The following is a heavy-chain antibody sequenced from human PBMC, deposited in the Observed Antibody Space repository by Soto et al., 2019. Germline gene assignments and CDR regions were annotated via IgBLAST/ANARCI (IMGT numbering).Heavy chain of an antibody. CDR1: GFTFSSYG. CDR2: IWYDGSNK. J-gene: IGHJ6*02. D-gene: IGHD3-16*01. CDR3: ARGGRVKKDYYYGMDV. Sequence: PGGSLRLSCAASGFTFSSYGMHWVRQAPGKGLEWVAVIWYDGSNKYYADSVKGRFTISRDNSKNTLYLQMNSLRAEDTAVYYCARGGRVKKDYYYGMDVWGQGTTVTVSS. V-gene: IGHV3-33*01.